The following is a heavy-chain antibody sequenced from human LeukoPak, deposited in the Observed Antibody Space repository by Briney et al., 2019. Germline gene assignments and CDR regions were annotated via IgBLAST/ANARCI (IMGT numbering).Heavy chain of an antibody. V-gene: IGHV3-23*01. Sequence: PGGSLRLSCAASGFTFSSYAMSWVRQAPGKGLEWVSAISGSGGSTYYADSVKGRFTISRGNSKNTLYLQMNSLRAEDTAVYYCAKDVHSYCSSTSCHIVDYWGQGTLVTVSS. CDR1: GFTFSSYA. CDR2: ISGSGGST. J-gene: IGHJ4*02. CDR3: AKDVHSYCSSTSCHIVDY. D-gene: IGHD2-2*02.